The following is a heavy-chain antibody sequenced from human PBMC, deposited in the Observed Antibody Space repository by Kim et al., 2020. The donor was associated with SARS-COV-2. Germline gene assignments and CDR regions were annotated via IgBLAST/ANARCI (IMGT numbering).Heavy chain of an antibody. CDR2: ISGSGGST. CDR1: GFTFSSYA. Sequence: GGSLRLSCAASGFTFSSYAMSWVRQAPGKGLEWVSAISGSGGSTYYADSVKGRFTISRDNSKNTLYLQMNSLRAEDTAVYYCANSGYSYGIFDYWGQGTLVTVSS. J-gene: IGHJ4*02. CDR3: ANSGYSYGIFDY. D-gene: IGHD5-18*01. V-gene: IGHV3-23*01.